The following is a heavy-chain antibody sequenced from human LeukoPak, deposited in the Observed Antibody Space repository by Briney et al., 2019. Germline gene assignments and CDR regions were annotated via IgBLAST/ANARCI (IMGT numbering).Heavy chain of an antibody. CDR1: GGSFSGYY. D-gene: IGHD3-3*01. Sequence: SETLSLTCAVYGGSFSGYYWSWIRQPPGKGLEWIGEINHSGSTNYNPSLKSRVTISVDTSKNQFSLKLSSVTAADTAVYYCASSTIFGVVANWFDPWGQGTLVTVSS. CDR2: INHSGST. V-gene: IGHV4-34*01. CDR3: ASSTIFGVVANWFDP. J-gene: IGHJ5*02.